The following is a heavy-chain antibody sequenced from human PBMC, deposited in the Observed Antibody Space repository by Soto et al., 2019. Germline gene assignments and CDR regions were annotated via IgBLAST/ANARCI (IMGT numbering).Heavy chain of an antibody. Sequence: EVQLVESGGGLVQPGGSLRLSCAASGFTVSSNYMSWVRQAPGKGLEWVSVIYSGGSTYYADSVKGRFTISRHNSKNTLYLQMNSLRAEDTAVYYCARGPPNDYDFWSGFYRYFDLWGRGTLVTVSS. J-gene: IGHJ2*01. D-gene: IGHD3-3*01. CDR1: GFTVSSNY. CDR3: ARGPPNDYDFWSGFYRYFDL. V-gene: IGHV3-53*04. CDR2: IYSGGST.